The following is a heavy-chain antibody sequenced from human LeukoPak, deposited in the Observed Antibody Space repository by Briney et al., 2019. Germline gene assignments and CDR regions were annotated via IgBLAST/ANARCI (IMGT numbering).Heavy chain of an antibody. D-gene: IGHD3-22*01. CDR2: IYYSGST. V-gene: IGHV4-39*07. Sequence: SETLSLTCTVSGGSISSSSYYWGWIRQPPGKGLEWIGSIYYSGSTYYNPSLKSRVTISVDTSKNQFSLKLSSVTAADTAVYYCARESSYYDSSGYQSHFDYWGQGTLVTVSS. CDR3: ARESSYYDSSGYQSHFDY. J-gene: IGHJ4*02. CDR1: GGSISSSSYY.